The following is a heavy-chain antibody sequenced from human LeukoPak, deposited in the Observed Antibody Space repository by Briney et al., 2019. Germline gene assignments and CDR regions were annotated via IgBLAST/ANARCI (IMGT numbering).Heavy chain of an antibody. D-gene: IGHD6-13*01. CDR1: GFTFSSYG. Sequence: GRSLRLSCAASGFTFSSYGMHWVRQAPGKGLEWVAVISYDGSNKYYADSVKGRFTISRDNSKNTLYLQMDSLSAEDTAVYYCAEHGGSSSIWRFVYWGQGTLVTVSS. V-gene: IGHV3-30*03. CDR3: AEHGGSSSIWRFVY. J-gene: IGHJ4*02. CDR2: ISYDGSNK.